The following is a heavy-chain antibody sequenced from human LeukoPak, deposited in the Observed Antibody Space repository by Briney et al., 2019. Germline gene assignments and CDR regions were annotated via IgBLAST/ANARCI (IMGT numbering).Heavy chain of an antibody. CDR2: ISSSGSTI. J-gene: IGHJ4*02. Sequence: GGSLRLSCAASGFTFSDYYMSWIRQAPGKGLEWVSYISSSGSTIYYADSVKGRFTISRDNSMHTLYLQMNSLRVEDTAIYYCARSLWFATTNFDYWGQGSLVTVSS. CDR3: ARSLWFATTNFDY. V-gene: IGHV3-11*04. CDR1: GFTFSDYY. D-gene: IGHD3-10*01.